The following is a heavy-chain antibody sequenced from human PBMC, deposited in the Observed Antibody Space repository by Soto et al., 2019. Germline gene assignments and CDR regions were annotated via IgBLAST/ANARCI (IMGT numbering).Heavy chain of an antibody. CDR2: INHSGST. D-gene: IGHD3-22*01. CDR3: ARRRVITTNCFDP. CDR1: GGSFSGYY. J-gene: IGHJ5*02. Sequence: PSETLSLTCAVYGGSFSGYYWSWLRQPPGKGLEWIGEINHSGSTNYNPSLKSRVTISVDTSKNQFSLKLSSVTAADTAVYYCARRRVITTNCFDPWGQGTLVTVSP. V-gene: IGHV4-34*01.